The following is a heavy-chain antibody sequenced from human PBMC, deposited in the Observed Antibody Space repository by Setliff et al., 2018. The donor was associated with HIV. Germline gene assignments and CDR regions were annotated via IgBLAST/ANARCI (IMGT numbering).Heavy chain of an antibody. Sequence: PSETLSLTCAVYGGSFSGYYWSWIRQPPGKGLEWIGYIYYSGSTNYNPSLKSRVTISVDTSKNQFSLKLSSVTAADTAVYYCARHKSQPYYFDYWGQGTLVTV. CDR3: ARHKSQPYYFDY. J-gene: IGHJ4*02. CDR1: GGSFSGYY. CDR2: IYYSGST. V-gene: IGHV4-59*08.